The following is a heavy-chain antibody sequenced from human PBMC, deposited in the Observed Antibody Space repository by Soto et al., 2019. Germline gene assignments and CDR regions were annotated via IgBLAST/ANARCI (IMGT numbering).Heavy chain of an antibody. CDR2: INHSGGT. CDR3: ARGSAGRGYYYSGMDV. Sequence: SETLSLTCSVHGGSFSGHFGSWIRQPPGKGLEWIGEINHSGGTNYNPSLRSRVTISVDTSRNQFSLKVNSVTAADTAVYHCARGSAGRGYYYSGMDVWSQGTTVTVSS. J-gene: IGHJ6*02. CDR1: GGSFSGHF. V-gene: IGHV4-34*01.